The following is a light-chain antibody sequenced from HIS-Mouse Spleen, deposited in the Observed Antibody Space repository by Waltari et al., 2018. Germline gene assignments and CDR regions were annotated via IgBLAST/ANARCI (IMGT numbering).Light chain of an antibody. CDR1: QSVSSSY. J-gene: IGKJ2*01. Sequence: EIVLTQSPGTLTVSPGERATLSCRASQSVSSSYLAWYQQKPGQAPRLLIYGASSRAPGIPDRFSGSGPGTDFTLTISRLEPEDFAVYYCQQYGSSPRTFGQGTKLEIK. CDR3: QQYGSSPRT. V-gene: IGKV3-20*01. CDR2: GAS.